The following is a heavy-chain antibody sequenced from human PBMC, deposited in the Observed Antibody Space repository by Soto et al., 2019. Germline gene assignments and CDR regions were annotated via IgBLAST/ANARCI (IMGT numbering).Heavy chain of an antibody. J-gene: IGHJ4*02. CDR1: GYTLTELS. CDR2: FDPEDGET. D-gene: IGHD5-12*01. CDR3: ATDRPWSVKRWLQWDY. Sequence: GASVKVSCKVSGYTLTELSMHWVRQAPGKGLEWMGGFDPEDGETIYAQKFQGRVTMTEDTSTDTAYMELSSLRSEDTAVYYCATDRPWSVKRWLQWDYWGQGTLVTVSS. V-gene: IGHV1-24*01.